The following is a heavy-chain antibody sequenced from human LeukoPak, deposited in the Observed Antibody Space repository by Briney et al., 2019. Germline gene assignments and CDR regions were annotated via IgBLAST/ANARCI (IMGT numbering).Heavy chain of an antibody. J-gene: IGHJ5*02. D-gene: IGHD3-3*01. Sequence: GASVKVSCKASGYTFTGYYMHWVRQATGQGLEWMGWMNPNSGNTGYAQKFQGRVTMTRNTSISTAYMELSSLRSEDTAVYYCARGKSLVYYDFWSGYYSRLNWFDPWGQGTLVTVSS. CDR1: GYTFTGYY. CDR3: ARGKSLVYYDFWSGYYSRLNWFDP. V-gene: IGHV1-8*02. CDR2: MNPNSGNT.